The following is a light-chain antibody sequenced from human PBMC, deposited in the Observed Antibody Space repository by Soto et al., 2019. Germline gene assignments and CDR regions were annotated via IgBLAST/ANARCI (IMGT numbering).Light chain of an antibody. J-gene: IGKJ1*01. V-gene: IGKV1-39*01. CDR3: QQSFSTVWT. CDR1: QSISSY. CDR2: AAS. Sequence: DIQMTQSPSSLSSSVGDIVTIACRASQSISSYLNWYQQKPGKAPKLLIYAASSLQSGVPSRFSGSGSGTEFTLTISSLQPEDFATYYCQQSFSTVWTFGQGTKVDIK.